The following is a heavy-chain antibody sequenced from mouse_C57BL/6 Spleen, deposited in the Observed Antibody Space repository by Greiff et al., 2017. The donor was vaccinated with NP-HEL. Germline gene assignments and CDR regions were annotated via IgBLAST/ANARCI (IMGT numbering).Heavy chain of an antibody. V-gene: IGHV5-4*03. D-gene: IGHD1-1*01. CDR3: ARAPFYYGSSYYFDY. CDR1: GFTFSSYA. CDR2: ISDGGSYT. Sequence: EVKLMESGGGLVKPGGSLKLSCAASGFTFSSYAMSWVRQTPEKRLEWVATISDGGSYTYYPDNVKGRFTISRDNAKNNLYLQMSHLKSEDTAMYYCARAPFYYGSSYYFDYWGQGTTLTVSS. J-gene: IGHJ2*01.